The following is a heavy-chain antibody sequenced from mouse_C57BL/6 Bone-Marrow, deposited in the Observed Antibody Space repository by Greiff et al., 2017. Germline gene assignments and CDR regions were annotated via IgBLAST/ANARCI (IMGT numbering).Heavy chain of an antibody. Sequence: QVQLKQSGAELARPGASVKLSCKASGYTFTSYGISWVKQRTGQGLEWIGEIYPRSGNTYSNENLKGKATLTADKASSRAYMELRSLTSEDTAVYFCANDLLWYPMDDWGQGTSVTVSS. V-gene: IGHV1-81*01. CDR1: GYTFTSYG. J-gene: IGHJ4*01. CDR2: IYPRSGNT. CDR3: ANDLLWYPMDD. D-gene: IGHD2-1*01.